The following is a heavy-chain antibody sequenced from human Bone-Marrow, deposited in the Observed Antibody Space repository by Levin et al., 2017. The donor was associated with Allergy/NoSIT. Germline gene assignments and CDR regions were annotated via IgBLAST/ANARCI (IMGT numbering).Heavy chain of an antibody. Sequence: GESLKISCKTSSDSSAKYWIGWVRQVPGKGLEWMGIIYPGDSDTRYNPSFQAQVTISADKSTNTAYLQWSSLRTSDTATYYCAKGADSSGYYFDNWGQGTLVTVSP. V-gene: IGHV5-51*01. CDR3: AKGADSSGYYFDN. CDR2: IYPGDSDT. D-gene: IGHD3-22*01. CDR1: SDSSAKYW. J-gene: IGHJ4*02.